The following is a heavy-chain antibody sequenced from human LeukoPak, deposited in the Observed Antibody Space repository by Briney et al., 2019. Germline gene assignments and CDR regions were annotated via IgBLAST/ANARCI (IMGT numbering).Heavy chain of an antibody. CDR3: ARVLLTGYYYDY. CDR1: GFTFSNYA. Sequence: GGSLRLSCAASGFTFSNYAMHWVRQAPGMGLEYVSAINANGGGTYYADSVKGRFTIPRDNSKSTLYLQLGSLRAEDMAVYCCARVLLTGYYYDYWGQGTLVTVSS. J-gene: IGHJ4*02. V-gene: IGHV3-64*02. D-gene: IGHD3-9*01. CDR2: INANGGGT.